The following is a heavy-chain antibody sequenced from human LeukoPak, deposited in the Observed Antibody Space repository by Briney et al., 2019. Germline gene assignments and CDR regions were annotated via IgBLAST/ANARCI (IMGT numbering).Heavy chain of an antibody. D-gene: IGHD3-3*01. J-gene: IGHJ4*02. V-gene: IGHV4-34*01. CDR1: GGSFSDYY. CDR2: INHSGST. CDR3: ARGGSYYDFWTGRAPFTP. Sequence: PSETLSLTCVVYGGSFSDYYWSWIRQPPGKGLEWIGEINHSGSTNYNPSLKSRVTISVDTSKNQFSLTLGYMTAADTAVYHCARGGSYYDFWTGRAPFTPWGQGTLVSVSS.